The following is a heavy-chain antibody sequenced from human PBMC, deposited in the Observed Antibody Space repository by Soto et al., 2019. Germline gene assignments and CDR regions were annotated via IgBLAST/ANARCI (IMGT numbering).Heavy chain of an antibody. CDR3: AREEYKYELGALDF. CDR1: GFSFRTYA. Sequence: QVQLVESGGGVVQPGRSLRLSCVASGFSFRTYAMQWVRQAPGKGLEWVAVVSYDGGTRFYADSVRGRFTISRDNSKSTLYLDIHSLTIEDTAVYYCAREEYKYELGALDFWGRGALVAVSS. D-gene: IGHD3-16*01. CDR2: VSYDGGTR. J-gene: IGHJ4*02. V-gene: IGHV3-30-3*01.